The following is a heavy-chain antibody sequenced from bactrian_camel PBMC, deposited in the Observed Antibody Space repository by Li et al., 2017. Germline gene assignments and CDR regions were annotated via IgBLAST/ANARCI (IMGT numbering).Heavy chain of an antibody. CDR3: ATHEPCLPFLDRRPILEPDFSH. CDR2: MDNDGST. CDR1: GSTIDQLC. Sequence: QLVESGGGSVQAGESLKLSCVVSGSTIDQLCLSWFREVSGEEREGVAAMDNDGSTTYADFVKGRFTISKDNAKNTLYLQMDRLRPEDTAMYYCATHEPCLPFLDRRPILEPDFSHWGQGTQVTVS. J-gene: IGHJ4*01. V-gene: IGHV3S67*01. D-gene: IGHD4*01.